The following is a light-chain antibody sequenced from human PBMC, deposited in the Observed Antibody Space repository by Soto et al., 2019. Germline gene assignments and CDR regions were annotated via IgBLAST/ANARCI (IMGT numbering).Light chain of an antibody. V-gene: IGKV1-39*01. J-gene: IGKJ5*01. CDR1: ETISTY. CDR2: AAS. CDR3: QQGHSNPIT. Sequence: DLQMTQSPSSLSASVGARVTITCRTSETISTYVNWYQKKPGKAPKLLIYAASSLQSGVPSRFSGSGSGTDFTLTISSLQPEDFATYYCQQGHSNPITLAQGTRLAI.